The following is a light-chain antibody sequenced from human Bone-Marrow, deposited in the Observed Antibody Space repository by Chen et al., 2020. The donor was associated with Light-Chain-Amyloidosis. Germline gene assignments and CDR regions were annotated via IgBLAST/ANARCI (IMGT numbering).Light chain of an antibody. CDR1: SRDIGTFNY. CDR3: SSYTSTTTDVI. Sequence: QSALTQPASVSGSPGQSITISCTGTSRDIGTFNYVSWYQQHPGKAPQLIIFEVSTRPSGVSDRFSGSKSGNTASLTISGLQPGDEADFYCSSYTSTTTDVIFGGGTKLTVL. V-gene: IGLV2-14*01. CDR2: EVS. J-gene: IGLJ2*01.